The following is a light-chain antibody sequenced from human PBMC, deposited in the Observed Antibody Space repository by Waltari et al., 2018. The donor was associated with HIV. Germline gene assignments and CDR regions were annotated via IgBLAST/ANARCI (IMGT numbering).Light chain of an antibody. CDR1: NIGSKP. CDR2: YDS. J-gene: IGLJ2*01. Sequence: SYVVTQPPSLSLAPGQTAYISCGGDNIGSKPVHWYQQATGQAPALVISYDSDRPSGIPDRFSSSNSGNTATLIITRVEAEDEADYFCQVWDSSSDNVVFGGGTKLTVL. CDR3: QVWDSSSDNVV. V-gene: IGLV3-21*01.